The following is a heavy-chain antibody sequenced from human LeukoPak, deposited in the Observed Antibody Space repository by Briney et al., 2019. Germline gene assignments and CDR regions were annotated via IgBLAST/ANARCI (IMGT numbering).Heavy chain of an antibody. D-gene: IGHD1-26*01. V-gene: IGHV5-51*01. Sequence: GESLKISCKASGYRFTAYWIGRVRQMPGKGLEWVGVIHPVDSDTTYSPSFQGQVTISADKSNNIAYLEWGSLKASDSGTYYCASRTGSGTYYSLFFDYWGPGGLVTVSS. CDR1: GYRFTAYW. CDR3: ASRTGSGTYYSLFFDY. J-gene: IGHJ4*02. CDR2: IHPVDSDT.